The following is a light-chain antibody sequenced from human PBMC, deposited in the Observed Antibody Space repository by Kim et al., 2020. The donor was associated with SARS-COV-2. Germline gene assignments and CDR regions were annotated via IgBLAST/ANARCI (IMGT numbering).Light chain of an antibody. CDR3: QAWDSSVV. Sequence: SYELTQPPSVSVSPGQTASITGSGDKLGDKYACWYQQKPGQSPVLVIYQDSKRPSGIPERFSGSNSGNTATLTISGTQAMDEADYYCQAWDSSVVFGGGT. CDR2: QDS. V-gene: IGLV3-1*01. CDR1: KLGDKY. J-gene: IGLJ2*01.